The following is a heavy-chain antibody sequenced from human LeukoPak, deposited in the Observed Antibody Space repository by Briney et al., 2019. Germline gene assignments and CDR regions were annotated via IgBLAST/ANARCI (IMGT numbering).Heavy chain of an antibody. D-gene: IGHD2-2*02. CDR3: ARARLIVVPAAIQRYYYYYMDV. CDR1: GGTFISYA. Sequence: GASVKVSCKASGGTFISYAISWVGQAPGQGLEWMGGIIPIFGTANYAQKFQGRVTITTDESTSTAYMELSSLRSEDTAVYYCARARLIVVPAAIQRYYYYYMDVWGKGTTVTVSS. J-gene: IGHJ6*03. CDR2: IIPIFGTA. V-gene: IGHV1-69*05.